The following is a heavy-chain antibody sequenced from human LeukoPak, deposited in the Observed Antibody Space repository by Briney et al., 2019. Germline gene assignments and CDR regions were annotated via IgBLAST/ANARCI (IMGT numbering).Heavy chain of an antibody. J-gene: IGHJ4*02. Sequence: GGSLRLSCAASGFTFNNAWMSWVRQAPGKGLEWVANIKQDGSEKYYVDSVKGRFTISRGNAKNSLYLQVNSLRAEDTAVYYCAREAGGATPYWGQGTLVTVSS. CDR2: IKQDGSEK. CDR3: AREAGGATPY. CDR1: GFTFNNAW. D-gene: IGHD1-26*01. V-gene: IGHV3-7*01.